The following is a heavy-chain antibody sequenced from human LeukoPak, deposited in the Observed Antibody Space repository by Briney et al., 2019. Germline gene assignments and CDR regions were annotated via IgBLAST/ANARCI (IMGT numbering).Heavy chain of an antibody. CDR1: GYSISSAYY. Sequence: SETLSLTWAVSGYSISSAYYWGWIRQPPGKGLEWIGSIYHSGSTYYNASLKSRVTLSVDTSKNQFSLKLSSVTAADTAVYYCARHLASSGSSAFDYWGQGTLVTVSS. CDR2: IYHSGST. V-gene: IGHV4-38-2*01. J-gene: IGHJ4*02. CDR3: ARHLASSGSSAFDY. D-gene: IGHD1-26*01.